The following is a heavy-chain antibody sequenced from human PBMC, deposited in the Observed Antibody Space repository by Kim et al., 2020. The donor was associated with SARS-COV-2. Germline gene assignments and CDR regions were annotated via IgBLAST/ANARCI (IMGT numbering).Heavy chain of an antibody. CDR3: AKDSITYYTGSGSYYRPNDAVDT. V-gene: IGHV3-30*18. Sequence: GGSLRLSCAASGFTFSSYGMHWVRQAPGKGLEWVAVISYDGSNKYYADSVKGRFTISRDNSKNTLYLQMNSLRAEDTAVYYCAKDSITYYTGSGSYYRPNDAVDTWGQGTMVTASS. CDR1: GFTFSSYG. CDR2: ISYDGSNK. D-gene: IGHD3-10*01. J-gene: IGHJ3*02.